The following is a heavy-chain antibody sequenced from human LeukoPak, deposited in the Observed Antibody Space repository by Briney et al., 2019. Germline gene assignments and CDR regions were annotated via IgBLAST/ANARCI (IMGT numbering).Heavy chain of an antibody. V-gene: IGHV3-11*01. CDR3: ARDSRYGSGSY. D-gene: IGHD3-10*01. CDR2: ISSSGSTI. J-gene: IGHJ4*02. CDR1: GFTFDDYD. Sequence: PGGSLRLSCAASGFTFDDYDMSWVRQVPGKGLEWVSYISSSGSTIYYADSVKGRFTISRDNAKNSLYLQMNSLRAEDTAVYYCARDSRYGSGSYWGQGTLVTVSS.